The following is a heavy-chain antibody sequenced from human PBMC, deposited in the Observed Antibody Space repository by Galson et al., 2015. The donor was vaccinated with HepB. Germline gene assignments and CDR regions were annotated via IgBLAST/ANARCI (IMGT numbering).Heavy chain of an antibody. D-gene: IGHD3-10*01. J-gene: IGHJ3*02. Sequence: SLRLSCAASGFTFSSYRMSWVRQAPGKGLEWVANIKQDGSEKYYVDSVKGRFTISRDNAKNSLYLQMNSLRAEDTAVYYCARGVRAFDIWGRGTMVTVSS. CDR2: IKQDGSEK. CDR1: GFTFSSYR. V-gene: IGHV3-7*03. CDR3: ARGVRAFDI.